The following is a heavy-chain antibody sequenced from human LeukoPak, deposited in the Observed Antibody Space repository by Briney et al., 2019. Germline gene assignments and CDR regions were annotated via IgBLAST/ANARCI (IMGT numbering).Heavy chain of an antibody. D-gene: IGHD3-16*01. J-gene: IGHJ4*02. Sequence: GGSLRLSCAASGFTFSNYAMVWVRQAPGKGLEFVSSITGSSDNTYYADSVRGRFTISRDNSKFALYLQMHGLSADDTAVYYCAKEVTCYTYRGLDFWGQGILVTVSS. CDR2: ITGSSDNT. CDR3: AKEVTCYTYRGLDF. CDR1: GFTFSNYA. V-gene: IGHV3-23*01.